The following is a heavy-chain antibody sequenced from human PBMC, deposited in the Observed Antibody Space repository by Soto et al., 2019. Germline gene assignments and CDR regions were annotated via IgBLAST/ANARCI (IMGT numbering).Heavy chain of an antibody. D-gene: IGHD3-22*01. CDR3: ARAEPRLTYYYDRSGYYQTTVDDY. CDR2: ISSSSSYT. Sequence: GFLRVPSAASGVTCGDYDGSCIRQATGKGLEWGSYISSSSSYTNYADSVQGRFTISRDHAKNSLYLQMNSLRAEDTAVYYCARAEPRLTYYYDRSGYYQTTVDDYWGQGSLVTVSS. V-gene: IGHV3-11*06. J-gene: IGHJ4*02. CDR1: GVTCGDYD.